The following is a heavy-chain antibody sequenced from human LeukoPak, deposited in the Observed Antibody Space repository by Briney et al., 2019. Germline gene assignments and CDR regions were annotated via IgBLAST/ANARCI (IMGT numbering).Heavy chain of an antibody. CDR3: ARNYESWEYYYYYMDV. CDR1: GFTFSSYW. CDR2: IKQDGSEK. D-gene: IGHD1-26*01. Sequence: GGSLRLSCAASGFTFSSYWMSWVRQAPGKGLEWVANIKQDGSEKYYVDPVKGRFTISRDNAKNSLYLQMNSLRAEDTAVYYCARNYESWEYYYYYMDVWGKGTTVTVSS. V-gene: IGHV3-7*01. J-gene: IGHJ6*03.